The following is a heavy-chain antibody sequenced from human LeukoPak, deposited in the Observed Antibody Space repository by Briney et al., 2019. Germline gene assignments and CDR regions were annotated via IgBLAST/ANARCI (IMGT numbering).Heavy chain of an antibody. CDR3: ARHGIASVGTLGAFHY. Sequence: PSETLSLTCTVSGGSISSGTNYWGWIRQPPGKRLEWIAXIHYSGGTYYSPSLESRVTISVDTSKNQFSLILSSVTAADTAVYYCARHGIASVGTLGAFHYWGQGTLVTVSS. D-gene: IGHD6-13*01. J-gene: IGHJ4*02. CDR2: IHYSGGT. V-gene: IGHV4-39*01. CDR1: GGSISSGTNY.